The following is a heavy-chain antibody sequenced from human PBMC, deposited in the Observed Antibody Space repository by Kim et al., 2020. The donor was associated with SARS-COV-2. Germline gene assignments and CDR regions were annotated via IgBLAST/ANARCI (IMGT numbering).Heavy chain of an antibody. CDR2: IWYDGSNK. D-gene: IGHD3-22*01. CDR3: ARDSYYDSSGYQFFDY. J-gene: IGHJ4*02. Sequence: GGSLRLSCAASGFTFSSYGMHWVRQAPGKGLEWVAVIWYDGSNKFYADSVKGRFTISRDNSKNTLYLQMNSLSAEDTAVYYCARDSYYDSSGYQFFDYWGQGTLVTVSS. V-gene: IGHV3-33*01. CDR1: GFTFSSYG.